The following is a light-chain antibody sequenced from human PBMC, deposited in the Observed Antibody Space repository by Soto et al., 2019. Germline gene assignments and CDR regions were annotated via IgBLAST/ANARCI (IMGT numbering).Light chain of an antibody. Sequence: QSVLAQPRSVSGSPGQSVTISCTGTSSDVGGYNYVSWYQQHPGKAPKLMIYDVSKRPSGVPDRFSGPKSGNTASLTISGLQAEDEAAYYCCSYAGSYTYVFGTGTKVTVL. V-gene: IGLV2-11*01. CDR1: SSDVGGYNY. J-gene: IGLJ1*01. CDR2: DVS. CDR3: CSYAGSYTYV.